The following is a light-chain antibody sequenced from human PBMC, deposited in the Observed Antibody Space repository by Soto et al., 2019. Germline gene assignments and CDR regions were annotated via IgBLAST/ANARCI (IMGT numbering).Light chain of an antibody. J-gene: IGKJ2*02. CDR1: QSISSY. CDR2: AAS. CDR3: QQSYSTPSCT. Sequence: DIQMTQSPSSLSASVGDRVTITCRASQSISSYLNWYQQKPGKAPQLLIYAASSLQSGVPSRFSGSGSGTDFTLTISSLQPEDFATYYCQQSYSTPSCTFGQGTKLEIK. V-gene: IGKV1-39*01.